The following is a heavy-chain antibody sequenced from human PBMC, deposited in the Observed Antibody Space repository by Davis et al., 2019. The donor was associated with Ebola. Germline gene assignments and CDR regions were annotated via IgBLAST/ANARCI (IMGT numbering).Heavy chain of an antibody. CDR3: ARDSPYDSIIAKIFDY. J-gene: IGHJ4*02. D-gene: IGHD3-22*01. CDR2: IKQDGSEK. Sequence: PGGSLRLSCAASGFTFSSYWMSWVRQAPGKGLEWVANIKQDGSEKYYVDSVKGRFTISRDNAKNSLYLQMNSLRAEDTAVYYCARDSPYDSIIAKIFDYWGQGTLVTVSS. CDR1: GFTFSSYW. V-gene: IGHV3-7*03.